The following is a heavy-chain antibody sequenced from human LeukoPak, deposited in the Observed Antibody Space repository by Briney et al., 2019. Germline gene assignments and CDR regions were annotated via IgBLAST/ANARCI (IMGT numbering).Heavy chain of an antibody. V-gene: IGHV4-59*01. D-gene: IGHD3-22*01. Sequence: PSETLSLTCTVSGGSISSYYWSWIRQPPGKGLEWIGYIYYSGSTNYNPSLKSRVTISVDTSKNQFSLKLSSVTAADTAGYYCARVQGSSGLRVLVGGYYYYMDVWGKGTTVTVSS. CDR2: IYYSGST. CDR1: GGSISSYY. CDR3: ARVQGSSGLRVLVGGYYYYMDV. J-gene: IGHJ6*03.